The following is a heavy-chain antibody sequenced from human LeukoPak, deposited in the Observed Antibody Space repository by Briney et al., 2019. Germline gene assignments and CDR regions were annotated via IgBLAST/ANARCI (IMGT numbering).Heavy chain of an antibody. J-gene: IGHJ4*02. Sequence: PQASVKVSCKASGYTFTSYDINWVRQATGQGLEWMGWMNPNSGNTGYAQKFQGRVTMTRDTSISTAYMELNSLRSEDTAMYYCARRRSGSYERWDYWGQGTLVTVSS. D-gene: IGHD3-10*01. CDR3: ARRRSGSYERWDY. V-gene: IGHV1-8*01. CDR1: GYTFTSYD. CDR2: MNPNSGNT.